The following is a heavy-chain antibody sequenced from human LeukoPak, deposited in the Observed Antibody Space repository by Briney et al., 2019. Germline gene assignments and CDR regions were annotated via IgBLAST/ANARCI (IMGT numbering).Heavy chain of an antibody. CDR1: GGTFSSYA. D-gene: IGHD5-18*01. CDR2: IIPIFGTA. V-gene: IGHV1-69*01. Sequence: VASVKVSCKASGGTFSSYAISWVRQAPGQGLEWMGGIIPIFGTANYAQKFQGRVTITAGESTSTAYMELSSLRSEDTAVYYCARDGIGSYGSDYWGQGTLVTVSS. CDR3: ARDGIGSYGSDY. J-gene: IGHJ4*02.